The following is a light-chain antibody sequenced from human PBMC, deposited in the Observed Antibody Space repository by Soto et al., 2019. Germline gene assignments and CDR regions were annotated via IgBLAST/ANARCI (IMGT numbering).Light chain of an antibody. CDR2: RND. CDR1: RANVGRHD. V-gene: IGLV1-47*01. J-gene: IGLJ3*02. Sequence: QTVVTQPPSASGTPGQRVTISCSGSRANVGRHDVNWYRHVPGTAPKLLVYRNDQRPSGVPGRFSGSKSGTSASLAIGGLRAEDEADYCCAAWDDGLSAWVFGEGTKLTVL. CDR3: AAWDDGLSAWV.